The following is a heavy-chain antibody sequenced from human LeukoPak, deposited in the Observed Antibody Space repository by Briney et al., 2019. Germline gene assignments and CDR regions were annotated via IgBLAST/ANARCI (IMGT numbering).Heavy chain of an antibody. Sequence: GGSLRLSCAASGFTFSSYGMHWVRQAPGQGLEWVAFIRYDGSNKYYADSVKGRFTISRDNSKNTLYLQMNSLRAEDTAVYYCAKEDGDYGRYFDLWGRGTLVTVSS. CDR1: GFTFSSYG. J-gene: IGHJ2*01. CDR2: IRYDGSNK. V-gene: IGHV3-30*02. CDR3: AKEDGDYGRYFDL. D-gene: IGHD4-17*01.